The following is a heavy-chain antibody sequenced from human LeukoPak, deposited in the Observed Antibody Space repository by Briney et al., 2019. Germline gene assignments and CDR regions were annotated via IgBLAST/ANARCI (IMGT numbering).Heavy chain of an antibody. CDR2: IYYSRST. J-gene: IGHJ4*02. CDR1: GVSISSYY. V-gene: IGHV4-59*01. Sequence: PSETLSLTCTVSGVSISSYYWSWIRQPPGKGLEWSGYIYYSRSTNYNPSPKSRVTISVDTSKNQFSLKLSSVTAADTAVYYCARGQWLVRYLDYWGQGTLVTVSS. CDR3: ARGQWLVRYLDY. D-gene: IGHD6-19*01.